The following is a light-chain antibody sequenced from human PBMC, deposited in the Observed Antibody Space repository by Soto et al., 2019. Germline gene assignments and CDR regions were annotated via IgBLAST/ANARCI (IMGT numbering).Light chain of an antibody. CDR3: QSYDRSLRGCDL. Sequence: QSVLTQPPSVSGAPGQRVTISCTGSSSNIGAGYDVHWYQQLPGTAPKLLIYGNSNRPSGVPDRFSGSKSGTSASLAITRLQAEDEADDYFQSYDRSLRGCDLFGTGTKVTVL. J-gene: IGLJ1*01. CDR2: GNS. CDR1: SSNIGAGYD. V-gene: IGLV1-40*01.